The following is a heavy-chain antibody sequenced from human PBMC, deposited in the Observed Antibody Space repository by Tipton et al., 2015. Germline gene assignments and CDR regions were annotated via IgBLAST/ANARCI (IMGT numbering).Heavy chain of an antibody. CDR1: GGSFSGYF. Sequence: TLSLTCAVYGGSFSGYFWTWIRQPPGKGLEWIGFIYSSGNTKYNPSLKSRVTMSVDTSKNQFSLKLTSVTAADTAVYYCACQDYDSLTRDYQTVDYWGQGTLVTVSS. D-gene: IGHD3-9*01. J-gene: IGHJ4*02. CDR3: ACQDYDSLTRDYQTVDY. CDR2: IYSSGNT. V-gene: IGHV4-4*08.